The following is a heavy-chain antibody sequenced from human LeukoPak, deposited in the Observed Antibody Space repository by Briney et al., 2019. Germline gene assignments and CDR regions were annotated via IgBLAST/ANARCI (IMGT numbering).Heavy chain of an antibody. CDR2: IYSGGST. CDR1: GFTVSSNY. D-gene: IGHD3-22*01. CDR3: ARSDSSSYYGMDV. J-gene: IGHJ6*02. V-gene: IGHV3-53*01. Sequence: GGSLRLFCAASGFTVSSNYMSWVRQAPGKGLEWVSIIYSGGSTDYADSVKGRFTISRDNSKNTLYLQMNSLRAEDTAVYYCARSDSSSYYGMDVWGQGTTVTVSS.